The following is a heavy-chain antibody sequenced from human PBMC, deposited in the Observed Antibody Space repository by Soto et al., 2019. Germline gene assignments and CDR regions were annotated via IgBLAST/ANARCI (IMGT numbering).Heavy chain of an antibody. V-gene: IGHV3-74*01. CDR2: INSDGSST. CDR3: ARGNLLDWNDVGPDYYYYYGMDV. J-gene: IGHJ6*02. CDR1: GFTFSSYW. Sequence: PGGSLRLSCAASGFTFSSYWMHWVRQAPGKGLVWVSRINSDGSSTSYADSVKGRFTISRDNAKNTLYLQMNSLRAEDTAVYYCARGNLLDWNDVGPDYYYYYGMDVWGQGTTVTVSS. D-gene: IGHD1-1*01.